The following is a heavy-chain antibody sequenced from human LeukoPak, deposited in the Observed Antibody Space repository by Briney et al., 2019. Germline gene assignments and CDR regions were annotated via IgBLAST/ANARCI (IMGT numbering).Heavy chain of an antibody. V-gene: IGHV4-4*07. CDR3: VRGGDYYGSGWGNWFDP. D-gene: IGHD3-10*01. J-gene: IGHJ5*02. CDR2: IYISGST. CDR1: GGSISSYY. Sequence: SETLSLTCTVSGGSISSYYWSWIRQPAGKGLEWIGRIYISGSTDCNPSLQSRVTMSLDTSKNQFSLKLSSVTAADTAVYYCVRGGDYYGSGWGNWFDPWGQGTLVTVSS.